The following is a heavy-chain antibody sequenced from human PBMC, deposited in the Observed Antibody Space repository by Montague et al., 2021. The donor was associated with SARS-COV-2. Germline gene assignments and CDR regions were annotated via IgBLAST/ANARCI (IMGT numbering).Heavy chain of an antibody. Sequence: SETLSLTCAVYGGAFSGFYWSWIRQAPGKGLEWIGEINNSGSTNYNPSPKSRVTISLNTSKNQFSLNMYSLTAADTAVYFCARGHRGCSGSSCNGGFRRGAFDFWGQGTLVTVSS. J-gene: IGHJ4*02. D-gene: IGHD2-2*01. CDR1: GGAFSGFY. V-gene: IGHV4-34*01. CDR2: INNSGST. CDR3: ARGHRGCSGSSCNGGFRRGAFDF.